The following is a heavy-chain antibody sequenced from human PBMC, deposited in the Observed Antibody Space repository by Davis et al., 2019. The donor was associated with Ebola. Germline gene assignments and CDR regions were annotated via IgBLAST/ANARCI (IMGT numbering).Heavy chain of an antibody. J-gene: IGHJ6*02. D-gene: IGHD3-22*01. CDR1: GYTFTSYG. CDR3: ARGGITMMVVPRDYYYGLDV. V-gene: IGHV1-18*04. Sequence: ASVTVSCKASGYTFTSYGVTWVRQAPGQGLEWMGWINPPNNNTNYAQNVQGRVTMTTDTSTSTAYMEVGSLRSDDTAVYYCARGGITMMVVPRDYYYGLDVWGQGTTVTVSS. CDR2: INPPNNNT.